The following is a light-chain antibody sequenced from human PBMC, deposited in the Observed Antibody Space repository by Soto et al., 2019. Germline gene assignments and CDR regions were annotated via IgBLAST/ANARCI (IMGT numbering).Light chain of an antibody. Sequence: EIALTQSLATLSLSPGERATHTCWASQSISSHLAWYQQKPGQAPRLLMYDVSKRATDIPARFSGSGSGTDFTLTISSLEPEDFAVYYCQQRPNWPLTFGGGTKVEIK. CDR1: QSISSH. CDR2: DVS. CDR3: QQRPNWPLT. J-gene: IGKJ4*01. V-gene: IGKV3-11*01.